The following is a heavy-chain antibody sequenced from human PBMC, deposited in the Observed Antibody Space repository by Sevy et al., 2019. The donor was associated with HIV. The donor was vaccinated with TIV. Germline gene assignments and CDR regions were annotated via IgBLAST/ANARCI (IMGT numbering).Heavy chain of an antibody. D-gene: IGHD6-13*01. CDR1: GFTFSNFG. CDR2: IRYDGSDK. Sequence: GGSLRLSCTASGFTFSNFGMHWVRQVPGKGLEWVTFIRYDGSDKYYAASVKGRFTISRDDSMNTLFLQMDSLRPEDTAIYYCAKDLAGPGRRYFDYWGQGTLVTVSS. CDR3: AKDLAGPGRRYFDY. J-gene: IGHJ4*02. V-gene: IGHV3-30*02.